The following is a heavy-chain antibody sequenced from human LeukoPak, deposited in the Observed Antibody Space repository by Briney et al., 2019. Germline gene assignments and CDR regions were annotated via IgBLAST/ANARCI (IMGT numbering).Heavy chain of an antibody. J-gene: IGHJ4*02. CDR1: GYSFTSYW. Sequence: GESLKISCKGFGYSFTSYWIGWVRQMPGKGLEWIGIIYPTDSDTRYSPSFQGHVTISVDKSISTAYLQWSSLKASDTAMYYCARHQRGSGSYLRPTSFDYWGQGTLVTITS. D-gene: IGHD3-10*01. CDR2: IYPTDSDT. V-gene: IGHV5-51*01. CDR3: ARHQRGSGSYLRPTSFDY.